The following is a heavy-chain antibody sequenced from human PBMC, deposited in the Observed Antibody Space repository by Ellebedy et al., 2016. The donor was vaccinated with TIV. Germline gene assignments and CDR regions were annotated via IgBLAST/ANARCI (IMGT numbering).Heavy chain of an antibody. Sequence: GESLKISCAASGLTFSSHAMSWVRQAPGKGLEWLANINQDGNEKNHVDSVKGRFTISRDNSKDTLYLQMNSLRAEDTAIYYCARDPVGVGPAFDVWGQGTMVTVSS. CDR3: ARDPVGVGPAFDV. V-gene: IGHV3-7*03. CDR1: GLTFSSHA. CDR2: INQDGNEK. J-gene: IGHJ3*01. D-gene: IGHD4-23*01.